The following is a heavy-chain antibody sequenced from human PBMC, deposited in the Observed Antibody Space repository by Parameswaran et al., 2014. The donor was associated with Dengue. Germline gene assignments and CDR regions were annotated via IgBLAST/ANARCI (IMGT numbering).Heavy chain of an antibody. Sequence: PGASVKVSCKASGYTFTSYAMHWVRQAPGQRLEWMGWINAGNGNTKYSQKFQGRVTITRDTSASTAYMELSSLRSEDTAVYYCARSSGSRWAFDIWAKDNGRRLL. J-gene: IGHJ3*02. D-gene: IGHD1-26*01. CDR2: INAGNGNT. CDR1: GYTFTSYA. V-gene: IGHV1-3*01. CDR3: ARSSGSRWAFDI.